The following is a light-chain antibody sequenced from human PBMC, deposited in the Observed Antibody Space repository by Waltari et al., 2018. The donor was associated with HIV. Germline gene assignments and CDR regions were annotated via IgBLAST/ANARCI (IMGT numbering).Light chain of an antibody. CDR2: EVS. Sequence: QSALTQPPSASGSPGQSVTISCTGTSSDVGGYNYVSWYQQHPGKAPKLMIYEVSNRPSWVPARFSASKSCNTASLTVSWLQADDEADYYCSSYAGSNNFVVFGGGTKLTVL. V-gene: IGLV2-8*01. J-gene: IGLJ2*01. CDR1: SSDVGGYNY. CDR3: SSYAGSNNFVV.